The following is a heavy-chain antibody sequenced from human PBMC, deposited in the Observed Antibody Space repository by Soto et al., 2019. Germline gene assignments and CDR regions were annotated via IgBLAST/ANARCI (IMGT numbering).Heavy chain of an antibody. V-gene: IGHV3-7*01. CDR1: GFTFSSYW. Sequence: GGSLRLSCAASGFTFSSYWMSWVRQAPGKGLEWVANIKQDGSEKYYVDSVKGRFTISRDNAKNSLYLQMNRLRAEDTAVYYCARERGGRSIAARPVDYWGQGTLVTVSS. J-gene: IGHJ4*02. D-gene: IGHD6-6*01. CDR3: ARERGGRSIAARPVDY. CDR2: IKQDGSEK.